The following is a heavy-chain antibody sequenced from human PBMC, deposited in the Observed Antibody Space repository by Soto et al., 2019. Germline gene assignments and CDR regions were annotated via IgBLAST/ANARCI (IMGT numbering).Heavy chain of an antibody. CDR1: GFTFSDYY. V-gene: IGHV3-11*06. Sequence: GGSLRLSCAASGFTFSDYYMSWIRQAPGKGLEWVSYISSSSSYTNYADSVKGRFTISRDNAKNSLYLQMNSLRAEDTAVYYCARTLGDVKDYYYYMDVWGKGTTVTVSS. J-gene: IGHJ6*03. CDR2: ISSSSSYT. CDR3: ARTLGDVKDYYYYMDV. D-gene: IGHD4-17*01.